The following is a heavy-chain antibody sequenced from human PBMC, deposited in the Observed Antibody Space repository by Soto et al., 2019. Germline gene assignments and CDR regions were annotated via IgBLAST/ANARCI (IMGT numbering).Heavy chain of an antibody. CDR2: IAPDGSQK. Sequence: EVQLVESGGGLVQPGGSLRLSCVASGFTFSSYWVSWARQAPGKGLEWVANIAPDGSQKNYVDSVKGRFTISRDNAKNSLYLQMNSRRVEDTAIYYCARGPFCWSQGTLVTVSS. J-gene: IGHJ4*02. CDR1: GFTFSSYW. CDR3: ARGPFC. D-gene: IGHD3-3*01. V-gene: IGHV3-7*01.